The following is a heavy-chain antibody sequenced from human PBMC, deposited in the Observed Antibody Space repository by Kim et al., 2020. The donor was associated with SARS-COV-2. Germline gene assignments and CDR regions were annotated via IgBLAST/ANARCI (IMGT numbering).Heavy chain of an antibody. CDR2: LTSEGSNK. D-gene: IGHD3-22*01. CDR1: GFTFNIYA. V-gene: IGHV3-30*04. Sequence: GGSLRLSCAASGFTFNIYAMHWVRQAPGKGLEWVGRLTSEGSNKYYADSVKGRFTFSRDNSKNTLFLQMNSLRPDDTAIYYCARDMGSSYDTRGLNHPGFCDYWGQRTLVTLSS. CDR3: ARDMGSSYDTRGLNHPGFCDY. J-gene: IGHJ4*02.